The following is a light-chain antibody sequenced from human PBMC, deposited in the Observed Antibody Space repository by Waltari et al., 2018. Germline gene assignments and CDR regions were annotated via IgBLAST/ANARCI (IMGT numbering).Light chain of an antibody. Sequence: QLVVTQSPSASAPLGASVKLTCTLTSGHRTFAIAWHQQQPGKGPRYLMSLNSDGSHSRGDGIPDRFSGSSSGAERYLTISSLESEDEADYYCETWDTAIHVFGGGTKLTVI. CDR3: ETWDTAIHV. J-gene: IGLJ3*02. CDR1: SGHRTFA. V-gene: IGLV4-69*01. CDR2: LNSDGSH.